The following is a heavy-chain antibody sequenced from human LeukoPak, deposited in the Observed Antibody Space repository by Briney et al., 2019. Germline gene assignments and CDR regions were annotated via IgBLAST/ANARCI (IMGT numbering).Heavy chain of an antibody. CDR2: INHSGST. D-gene: IGHD4-23*01. J-gene: IGHJ6*03. Sequence: SETLSLTCAVYGGSFSGYYWNWIRQPPGKGLEWIGEINHSGSTNFNPSLKSRVTISVDTSKNQFSLKLNSVTAADTAVYYCATRPTPPYYYYYMDVWGKGTTVTVSS. CDR1: GGSFSGYY. CDR3: ATRPTPPYYYYYMDV. V-gene: IGHV4-34*01.